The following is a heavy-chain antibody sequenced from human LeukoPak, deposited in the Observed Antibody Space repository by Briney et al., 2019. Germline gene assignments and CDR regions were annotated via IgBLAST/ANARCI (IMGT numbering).Heavy chain of an antibody. CDR2: INHSGST. V-gene: IGHV4-34*01. D-gene: IGHD2-15*01. J-gene: IGHJ6*02. Sequence: SETLSLTCAVYGGSFSGYYWSWIRQPPGKGLEWIGEINHSGSTNYNPSLKSRVAISVDTSKNQFSLKLSSVTAADTAVYYCARVAAPVLYYYGMDVWGQGTTVTVSS. CDR1: GGSFSGYY. CDR3: ARVAAPVLYYYGMDV.